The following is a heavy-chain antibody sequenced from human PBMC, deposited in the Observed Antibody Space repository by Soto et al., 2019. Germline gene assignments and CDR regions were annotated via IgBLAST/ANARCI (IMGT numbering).Heavy chain of an antibody. CDR3: AKNILTGYYTGGYYYYGMDV. V-gene: IGHV3-30*18. CDR2: ISYDGSNK. D-gene: IGHD3-9*01. J-gene: IGHJ6*02. Sequence: GGSLRLSCAASGFTFSSYGMHWVRQAPGKGLEWVAVISYDGSNKYYADSVKGRFTISRDNPKNTLYLQMNSLRAEDTAVYYCAKNILTGYYTGGYYYYGMDVWGQGTTVTVSS. CDR1: GFTFSSYG.